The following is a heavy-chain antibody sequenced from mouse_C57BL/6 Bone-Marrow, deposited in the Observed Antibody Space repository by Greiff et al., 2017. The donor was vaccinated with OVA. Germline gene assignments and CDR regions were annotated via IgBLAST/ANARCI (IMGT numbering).Heavy chain of an antibody. D-gene: IGHD1-1*01. CDR3: ARNSYYGSPFYAMDY. CDR2: IWSGGST. V-gene: IGHV2-2*01. Sequence: QVQLQQSGPGLVKPSQCLSITCTVSGFSFTSYGVHWVRQSPGKGLEWLGVIWSGGSTDSNAAFISRLSISKDNSKSQVFLKMNSLQADDTAIYYCARNSYYGSPFYAMDYWGQGTSVTVSS. CDR1: GFSFTSYG. J-gene: IGHJ4*01.